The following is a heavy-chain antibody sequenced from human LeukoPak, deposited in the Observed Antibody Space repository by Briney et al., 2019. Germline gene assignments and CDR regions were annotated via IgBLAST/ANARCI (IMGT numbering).Heavy chain of an antibody. D-gene: IGHD1-26*01. CDR1: GFTFSSYA. J-gene: IGHJ6*03. V-gene: IGHV3-23*01. CDR3: ARVGRIVGATWDYYYMDV. CDR2: ISGSGGST. Sequence: GGSLRLSCAASGFTFSSYAMSWVRQAPGKGLEWVSGISGSGGSTYYADSVKGRFTISRDNAKNTLYLQMNSLRAEDMAVYYCARVGRIVGATWDYYYMDVWGKGTTVTVSS.